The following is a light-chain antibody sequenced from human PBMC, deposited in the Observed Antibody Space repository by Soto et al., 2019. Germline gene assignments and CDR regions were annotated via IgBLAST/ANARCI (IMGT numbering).Light chain of an antibody. J-gene: IGLJ1*01. V-gene: IGLV2-14*01. Sequence: QSVLTQPASVSGSPGQSVTISCTGTSSDIGGYNFVSWYQQHPGKAPKLMIYEVTNRPSGVSNRFSGSKSGNTASLTISGLQAEDEAIYFCSSSTSTITLVLFGAGTKVTVL. CDR3: SSSTSTITLVL. CDR2: EVT. CDR1: SSDIGGYNF.